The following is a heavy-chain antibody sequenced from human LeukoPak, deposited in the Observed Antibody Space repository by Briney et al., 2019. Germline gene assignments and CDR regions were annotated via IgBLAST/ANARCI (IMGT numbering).Heavy chain of an antibody. J-gene: IGHJ4*02. CDR1: GGSISSYY. V-gene: IGHV4-59*01. CDR2: IYYSGST. Sequence: SETLSLTCTVSGGSISSYYWSWIRQPPGKGLEWIGYIYYSGSTNYNPSLKSRVTISVDTSKNQFSLKLSSVTAADTAVYYCARAGYCSGGSCYSPLDYWGQGTLVTVSS. D-gene: IGHD2-15*01. CDR3: ARAGYCSGGSCYSPLDY.